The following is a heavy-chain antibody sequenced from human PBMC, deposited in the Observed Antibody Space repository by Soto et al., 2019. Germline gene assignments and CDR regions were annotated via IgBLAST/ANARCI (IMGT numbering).Heavy chain of an antibody. J-gene: IGHJ4*02. V-gene: IGHV4-39*01. CDR2: IYYNGGT. Sequence: QLQLQESGPGLVKPSETLSLTCTVSGGSISSTSYYWGWIRQPPGKGLEWIGTIYYNGGTYYNPSLQSRVTISVATSKNQFFLKLSSVTAADTAVYYCARHYDILTGYYTPLEYWGQGTLVTVSS. CDR3: ARHYDILTGYYTPLEY. CDR1: GGSISSTSYY. D-gene: IGHD3-9*01.